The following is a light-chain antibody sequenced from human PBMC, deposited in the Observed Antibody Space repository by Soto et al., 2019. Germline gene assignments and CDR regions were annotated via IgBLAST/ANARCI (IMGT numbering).Light chain of an antibody. J-gene: IGLJ2*01. CDR3: AAWDDSLNGVV. V-gene: IGLV1-44*01. CDR2: SNN. Sequence: QSVLTQPPSASGTPGQRVTISCSGSSSNIGSNTVNWYQQLPGTAPKLLICSNNQRPSGVPDRFSGSKSGTSASLAISGPQSEDEADYYCAAWDDSLNGVVFGGGTQLTVL. CDR1: SSNIGSNT.